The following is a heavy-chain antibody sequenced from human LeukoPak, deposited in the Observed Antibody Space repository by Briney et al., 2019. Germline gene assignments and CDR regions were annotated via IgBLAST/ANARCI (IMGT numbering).Heavy chain of an antibody. V-gene: IGHV1-69*06. CDR1: GGTFSSYA. CDR3: ARGKERVVWQQRYYYYGMDV. D-gene: IGHD6-13*01. CDR2: IIPIFGTA. Sequence: SVKVSCKASGGTFSSYAISWVRQAPGQGLEWMGGIIPIFGTANYAQKFQGRVTITADKSTSTAYKELSSLRSEDTAVYYCARGKERVVWQQRYYYYGMDVWGKGTTVTVSS. J-gene: IGHJ6*04.